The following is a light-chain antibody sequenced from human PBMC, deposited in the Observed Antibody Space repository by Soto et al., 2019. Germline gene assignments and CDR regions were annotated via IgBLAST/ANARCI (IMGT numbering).Light chain of an antibody. Sequence: QSALTQPASVSGSAGQSITISCTGTSSDVGGYKYVSWYQQHPGKAPKLMIYEVSNRPSGVSNRFSGSKSGNTASLTISGLQAEDEAVYYCSSYTGSSTYVVFGGGTKLTVL. CDR3: SSYTGSSTYVV. CDR1: SSDVGGYKY. CDR2: EVS. J-gene: IGLJ2*01. V-gene: IGLV2-14*01.